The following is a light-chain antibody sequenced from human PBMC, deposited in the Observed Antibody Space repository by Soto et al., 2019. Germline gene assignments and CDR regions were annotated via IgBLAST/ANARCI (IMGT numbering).Light chain of an antibody. CDR1: SSDVGGYNY. CDR3: NSYTSSSTLDV. Sequence: QSALTQPASVSGSPGQSITISCTGTSSDVGGYNYVSWYQQHPGKAPKLMIYEVSNRPSGVSNRFSGSKSGNTASLTISGLQAEDEADYYCNSYTSSSTLDVFGTGNKV. J-gene: IGLJ1*01. V-gene: IGLV2-14*01. CDR2: EVS.